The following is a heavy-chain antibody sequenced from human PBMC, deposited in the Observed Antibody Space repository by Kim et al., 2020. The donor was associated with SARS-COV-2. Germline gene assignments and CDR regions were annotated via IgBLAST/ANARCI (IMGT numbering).Heavy chain of an antibody. V-gene: IGHV3-72*01. Sequence: ITDYAASVKGRFTISRDDSKNSLDLQMNSLKTEDTAVYYCVAMRWGVPGWGQGTLVTVSP. CDR3: VAMRWGVPG. D-gene: IGHD3-10*01. CDR2: IT. J-gene: IGHJ4*02.